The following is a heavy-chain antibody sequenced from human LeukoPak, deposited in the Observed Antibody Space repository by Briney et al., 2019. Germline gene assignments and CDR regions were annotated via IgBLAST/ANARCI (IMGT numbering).Heavy chain of an antibody. D-gene: IGHD3-22*01. CDR3: AKDHRNYYYDSSGYYYDDY. Sequence: GGSLRLSCEASGFTFSSYAIRWVRQAPGTGLEWVSSIPGSGGATYYADSVKGRFTISRDNSKNTLYLQMNSLRAEDTAVYYCAKDHRNYYYDSSGYYYDDYWGQGTLVTVSS. J-gene: IGHJ4*02. V-gene: IGHV3-23*01. CDR1: GFTFSSYA. CDR2: IPGSGGAT.